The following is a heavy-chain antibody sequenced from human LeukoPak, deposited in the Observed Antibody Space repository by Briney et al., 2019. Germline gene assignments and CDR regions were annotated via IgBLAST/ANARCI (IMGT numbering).Heavy chain of an antibody. D-gene: IGHD3-3*01. Sequence: SSETLSLTCAVYGGSFSGYYWSWIRQPPGKGLEWIGEINHSGSTNYNPSLKSRVTISVDTSKNQFSLKLSSVTAADTAVYYCARGATIFGEDVWGQGTTVTVSS. CDR2: INHSGST. CDR3: ARGATIFGEDV. V-gene: IGHV4-34*01. J-gene: IGHJ6*02. CDR1: GGSFSGYY.